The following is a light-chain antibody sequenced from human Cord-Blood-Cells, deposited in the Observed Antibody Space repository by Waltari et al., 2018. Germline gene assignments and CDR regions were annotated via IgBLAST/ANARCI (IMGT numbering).Light chain of an antibody. V-gene: IGKV3-15*01. CDR1: QSVSSN. CDR2: GAS. CDR3: QQYNNWPPWT. Sequence: EIVLTQSPATLSVSPGERATLSCGASQSVSSNLARYQQKPGQAPRLLIYGASTRATGIPARFSGSGSRTEFTLSISRLQSEHFAVYYCQQYNNWPPWTFGPGTKVEIK. J-gene: IGKJ1*01.